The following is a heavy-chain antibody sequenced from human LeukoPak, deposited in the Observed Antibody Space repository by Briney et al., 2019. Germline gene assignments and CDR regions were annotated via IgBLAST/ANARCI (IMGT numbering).Heavy chain of an antibody. Sequence: GGPLRLPCAASRFTFSTYNMNWVRQAPGKGLEWVSSISNSGTYVYYLDSVKGRFTISRDNAKNSINLQMNSLRVEDAAVYYCARGLGPLYDAAPGAFDIWAQGTLVTVSS. CDR1: RFTFSTYN. CDR3: ARGLGPLYDAAPGAFDI. CDR2: ISNSGTYV. V-gene: IGHV3-21*01. D-gene: IGHD3-3*01. J-gene: IGHJ3*02.